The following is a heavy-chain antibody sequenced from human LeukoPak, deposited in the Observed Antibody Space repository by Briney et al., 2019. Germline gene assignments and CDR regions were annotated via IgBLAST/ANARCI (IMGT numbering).Heavy chain of an antibody. CDR1: GGSISSHY. Sequence: PSETLSLTCTVSGGSISSHYWSWIRQPPGKGLEWIGYIYYSGSTNYNPSLKSRVTISVDTSKNQFSLKLSSVTAADTAVYYCASISGIASFGNWFDPWGQGTLVTVS. V-gene: IGHV4-59*11. D-gene: IGHD6-13*01. CDR2: IYYSGST. J-gene: IGHJ5*02. CDR3: ASISGIASFGNWFDP.